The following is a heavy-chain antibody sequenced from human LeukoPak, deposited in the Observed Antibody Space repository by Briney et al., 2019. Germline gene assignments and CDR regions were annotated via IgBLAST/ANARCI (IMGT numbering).Heavy chain of an antibody. J-gene: IGHJ6*03. CDR1: GGTFSSYA. V-gene: IGHV1-69*05. CDR3: ARGVYDSSGYYYPGGYYYYYMDV. CDR2: IIPIFGTA. D-gene: IGHD3-22*01. Sequence: ASVKVSCKASGGTFSSYAISWVRQAPGQVLEWMGGIIPIFGTANYAQKFQGRVTITTDESTSTAYMELSSLRSEDTAVYYCARGVYDSSGYYYPGGYYYYYMDVWGKGTTVTVSS.